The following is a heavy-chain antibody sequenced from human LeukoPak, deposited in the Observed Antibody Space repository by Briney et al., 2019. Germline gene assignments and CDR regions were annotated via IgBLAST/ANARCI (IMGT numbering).Heavy chain of an antibody. D-gene: IGHD3-3*01. CDR1: GFIVDTNN. V-gene: IGHV3-53*01. CDR2: LLSDGRT. Sequence: PGGSLRLSCAASGFIVDTNNMTWVRQAPGKGLEWVSLLLSDGRTYYADSVKGRFIISRDNSKNSLYLQMSNLRVEVTATYYCARKRGGFWSGYYPFWGQGTLVTVSS. J-gene: IGHJ4*02. CDR3: ARKRGGFWSGYYPF.